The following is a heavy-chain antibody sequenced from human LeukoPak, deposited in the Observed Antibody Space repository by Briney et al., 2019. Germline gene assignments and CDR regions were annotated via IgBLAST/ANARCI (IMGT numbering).Heavy chain of an antibody. CDR2: INPNSGGT. V-gene: IGHV1-2*02. J-gene: IGHJ3*02. D-gene: IGHD5-18*01. CDR1: GYTFTSYY. CDR3: ARDRGPGYNYLRDAFDI. Sequence: GASVKVSCKASGYTFTSYYMHWVRQAPGQGLEWMGWINPNSGGTNYAQKFQGRVTMTRDTSISTAYMELSRLRSDDTAVYYCARDRGPGYNYLRDAFDIWGQGTMVTVSS.